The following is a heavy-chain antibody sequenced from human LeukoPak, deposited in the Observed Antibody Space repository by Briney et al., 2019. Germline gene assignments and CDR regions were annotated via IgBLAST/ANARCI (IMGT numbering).Heavy chain of an antibody. CDR1: GYTFTSYG. CDR3: AREYGTAMAPLYYFDY. D-gene: IGHD5-18*01. CDR2: ISAYNGNT. J-gene: IGHJ4*02. Sequence: ASVKVSCKASGYTFTSYGISWVRQAPGQGLEWMGWISAYNGNTNYAQKLQGRVTMTTDTSTSTAYMELRSLRSDDTAVYYCAREYGTAMAPLYYFDYWGQGTLDTVSS. V-gene: IGHV1-18*04.